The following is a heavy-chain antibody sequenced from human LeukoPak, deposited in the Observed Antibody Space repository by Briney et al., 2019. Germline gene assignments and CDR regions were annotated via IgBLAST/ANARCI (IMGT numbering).Heavy chain of an antibody. J-gene: IGHJ4*02. Sequence: KPSETLSLTCTVSGGSISSYYWSWIRQPPGKGLEWIGYIYYSGSTNYNPSLKSRVTISVDTSKNQFSLKLSSATAADTAVYYCAREVGTFDYWGQGTLVTVSS. D-gene: IGHD2-15*01. CDR2: IYYSGST. CDR1: GGSISSYY. V-gene: IGHV4-59*01. CDR3: AREVGTFDY.